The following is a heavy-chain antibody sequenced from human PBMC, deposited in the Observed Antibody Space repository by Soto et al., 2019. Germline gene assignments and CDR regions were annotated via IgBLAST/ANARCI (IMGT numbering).Heavy chain of an antibody. CDR3: ARDYDSSGRQHDAFDI. V-gene: IGHV1-69*13. D-gene: IGHD3-22*01. CDR1: GGTFSSYA. J-gene: IGHJ3*02. Sequence: ASVKVACKASGGTFSSYAISWVRQAPGQGLEWMGGIIPIFGTANYAQKFQGRVTITADESTSTAYMELSSLRSEDTAVYYCARDYDSSGRQHDAFDIWGQGTMVTVSS. CDR2: IIPIFGTA.